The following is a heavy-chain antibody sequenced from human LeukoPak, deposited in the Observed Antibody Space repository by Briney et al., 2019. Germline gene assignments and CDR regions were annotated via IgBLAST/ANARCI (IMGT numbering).Heavy chain of an antibody. CDR2: ISYSGRT. J-gene: IGHJ6*02. CDR1: GGSISSYS. V-gene: IGHV4-59*01. Sequence: KPSETLSLTCTVSGGSISSYSWSWIRQPPGKGLEWIGYISYSGRTTYNPSLKSRVTMSVDTSTNQFSLKVTSVTAADTAVYYCARASIAAADHGDYYYYGMDVWGQGTTVTVSS. CDR3: ARASIAAADHGDYYYYGMDV. D-gene: IGHD6-13*01.